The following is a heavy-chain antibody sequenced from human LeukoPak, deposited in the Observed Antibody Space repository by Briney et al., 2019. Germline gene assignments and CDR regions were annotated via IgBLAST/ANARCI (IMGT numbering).Heavy chain of an antibody. CDR2: INHSGST. CDR3: ARRLSRGQRITIFGVVIGYFDL. Sequence: SETLSLTCAVYGGSFSGYYWSWIRHPPGKGLEWIWEINHSGSTNYNPSLKSRVTISVDTSKNQFSLKLSSVTAADTAVYYCARRLSRGQRITIFGVVIGYFDLWGRGTLVTVSS. J-gene: IGHJ2*01. CDR1: GGSFSGYY. D-gene: IGHD3-3*01. V-gene: IGHV4-34*01.